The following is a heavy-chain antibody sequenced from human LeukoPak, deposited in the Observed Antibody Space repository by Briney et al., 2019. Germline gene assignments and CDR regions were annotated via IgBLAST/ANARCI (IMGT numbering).Heavy chain of an antibody. Sequence: ASVKVSCKASGYTFTSYDVNWFRQATGQGLEWMGIINPSGGSTSYAQKFQGRVTMTRDTSTSTVYMELSSLRSEDTAVYYCARDGSGSYAHNWFDPWGQGTLVTVSS. CDR1: GYTFTSYD. CDR3: ARDGSGSYAHNWFDP. CDR2: INPSGGST. D-gene: IGHD3-10*01. V-gene: IGHV1-46*01. J-gene: IGHJ5*02.